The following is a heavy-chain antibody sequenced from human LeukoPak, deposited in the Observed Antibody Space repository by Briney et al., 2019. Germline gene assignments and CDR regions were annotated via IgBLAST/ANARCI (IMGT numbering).Heavy chain of an antibody. V-gene: IGHV4-59*01. Sequence: SETLSLTCTVSGGSISSYYWSWIRHPPGRGLECIGYIYYSGSTNYNPSLKSRVTISVDTSKNQFSLKLSSVTAADTAVYYCARLLRGTNSGFDPWGQGTLVTVSS. CDR3: ARLLRGTNSGFDP. J-gene: IGHJ5*02. D-gene: IGHD1-1*01. CDR1: GGSISSYY. CDR2: IYYSGST.